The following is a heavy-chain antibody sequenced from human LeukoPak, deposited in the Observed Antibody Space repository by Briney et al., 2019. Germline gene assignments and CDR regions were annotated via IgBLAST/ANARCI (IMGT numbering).Heavy chain of an antibody. CDR2: IKSKTDGGTT. Sequence: GGSLRLSCAASGFTFSNAWMSWVRQAPGKGLEWVGRIKSKTDGGTTDYAAPVKGRLTISRDDSKNTLYLQMNSLKTEDTAVYYCTTEGILTAPGAFDIWGQGTMVTVSS. J-gene: IGHJ3*02. CDR3: TTEGILTAPGAFDI. D-gene: IGHD3-9*01. CDR1: GFTFSNAW. V-gene: IGHV3-15*01.